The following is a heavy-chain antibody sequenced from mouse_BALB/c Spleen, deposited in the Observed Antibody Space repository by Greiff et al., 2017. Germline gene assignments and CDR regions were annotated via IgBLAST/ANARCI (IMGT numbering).Heavy chain of an antibody. CDR1: GYTFTSYW. Sequence: QVQLQQPGAELVRPGASVKLSCKASGYTFTSYWINWVKQRPGQGLEWIGNIYPSDSYTNYNQKFKDKATLTVDKSSSTAYMQLSSPTSEDSAVYYCTRDWGLAVDYWGQGTSVTVSS. CDR2: IYPSDSYT. V-gene: IGHV1-69*02. J-gene: IGHJ4*01. D-gene: IGHD6-2*01. CDR3: TRDWGLAVDY.